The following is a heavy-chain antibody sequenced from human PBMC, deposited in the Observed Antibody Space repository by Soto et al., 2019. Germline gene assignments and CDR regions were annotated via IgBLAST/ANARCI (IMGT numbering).Heavy chain of an antibody. Sequence: EVQLVESGGVVVQPGGSLRLSCAASGFTFDDYTMHWVREAPGKGLEWVSLISWDGGSTYYADSVKGRFTISRDNSKTPLCLQMNSLRTEDTALYYCAKAQGGDTAMVLDYWGQGTLVTVSS. CDR1: GFTFDDYT. V-gene: IGHV3-43*01. D-gene: IGHD5-18*01. CDR3: AKAQGGDTAMVLDY. CDR2: ISWDGGST. J-gene: IGHJ4*02.